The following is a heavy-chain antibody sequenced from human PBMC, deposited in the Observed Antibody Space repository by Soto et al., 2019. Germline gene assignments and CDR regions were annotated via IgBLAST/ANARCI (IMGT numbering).Heavy chain of an antibody. V-gene: IGHV4-4*07. J-gene: IGHJ6*02. CDR1: GGSISSYY. CDR3: ATHFCGGTSSSYYYYGMDV. CDR2: IYASGST. Sequence: PSETLSLTCTVSGGSISSYYWSWIRQPAGKGLESIGRIYASGSTNYNPSLKSRVTMSVDTSKNQFSLELTSVTAADTAVYYCATHFCGGTSSSYYYYGMDVWRQGTRVTVSS. D-gene: IGHD3-10*01.